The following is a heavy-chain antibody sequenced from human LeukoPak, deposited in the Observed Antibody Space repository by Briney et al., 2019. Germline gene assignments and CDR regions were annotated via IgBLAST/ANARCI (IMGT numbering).Heavy chain of an antibody. J-gene: IGHJ4*02. Sequence: ASVKVSCKASGYTFTSYGISWVRQAPGQGLEWMGWINPNSGGANYAQKFQGRVTMTRDTSISTAYMELSRLRSDDTAVYYCARAHDSSGYWDSDPPDYWGQGTLVTVSS. CDR3: ARAHDSSGYWDSDPPDY. D-gene: IGHD3-22*01. V-gene: IGHV1-2*02. CDR1: GYTFTSYG. CDR2: INPNSGGA.